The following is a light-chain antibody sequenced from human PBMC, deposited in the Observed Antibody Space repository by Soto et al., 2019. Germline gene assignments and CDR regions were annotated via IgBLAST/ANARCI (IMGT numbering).Light chain of an antibody. V-gene: IGLV2-14*03. CDR3: SSYTTRSTYV. Sequence: QSALTQPASVSGSPGQSLTISCTGTSRDIGFYNYVSWYQQYPGNAPKLITFDVSNRPSGVSGRFSGSKSGNTASLTISGLLPEDGADYYCSSYTTRSTYVFGSGTKVTVL. J-gene: IGLJ1*01. CDR2: DVS. CDR1: SRDIGFYNY.